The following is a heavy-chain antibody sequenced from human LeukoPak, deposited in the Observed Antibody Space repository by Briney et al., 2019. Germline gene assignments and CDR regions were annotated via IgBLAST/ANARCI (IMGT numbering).Heavy chain of an antibody. CDR2: INHSGST. CDR3: ARVTWIQLWAPGRDAFDI. CDR1: GGSFSGYY. V-gene: IGHV4-34*01. Sequence: SETLSLTCAVYGGSFSGYYWSWIRQPPGKGLEWIGEINHSGSTNYNPSLKSRVTISVAPSKSQFSLKLSSVTAADTAVYYRARVTWIQLWAPGRDAFDIWGPGTMVTVSS. J-gene: IGHJ3*02. D-gene: IGHD5-18*01.